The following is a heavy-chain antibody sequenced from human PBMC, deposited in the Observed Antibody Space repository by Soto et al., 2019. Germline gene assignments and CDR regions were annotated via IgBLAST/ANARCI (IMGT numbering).Heavy chain of an antibody. CDR3: ARDERVTIFGVVNYYYYMDV. CDR1: GFTFSSYS. CDR2: ISSSSSYI. Sequence: ESGGGLVKPGGSLRLSCAASGFTFSSYSMNWVRQAPGKGLEWVSSISSSSSYIYYADSVKGRFTISRDNAKNSLYLQMNSLRAEDTAVYYCARDERVTIFGVVNYYYYMDVWGKGTTVTVSS. J-gene: IGHJ6*03. V-gene: IGHV3-21*01. D-gene: IGHD3-3*01.